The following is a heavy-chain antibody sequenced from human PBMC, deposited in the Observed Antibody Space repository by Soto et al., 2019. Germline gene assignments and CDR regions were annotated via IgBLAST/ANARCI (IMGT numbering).Heavy chain of an antibody. Sequence: QVQLVESGGGVVQPGRSLRLSCAVSGFTFSSHAMHWVRQAPGKGLEWVTLISSDGSNKYYADSVKGRFTTSRDNSKNTIYLQMNSLRVEDTAVYYCARDDEGGSDCDLGYWGQGAQVTVSS. CDR2: ISSDGSNK. J-gene: IGHJ4*02. CDR1: GFTFSSHA. V-gene: IGHV3-30-3*01. CDR3: ARDDEGGSDCDLGY. D-gene: IGHD1-26*01.